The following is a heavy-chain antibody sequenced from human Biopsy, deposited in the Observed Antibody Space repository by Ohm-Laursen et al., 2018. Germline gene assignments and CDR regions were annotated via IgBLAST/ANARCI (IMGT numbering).Heavy chain of an antibody. D-gene: IGHD6-19*01. CDR3: ARGLSSGWYGYFDV. CDR1: GFTFGHYA. Sequence: SLRLSRAALGFTFGHYAMHWVRQAPGKGLEWISLIWYAGTNEDYADSVKGRFTISRDNSKNTHYLQINTLTLEDTAFYYCARGLSSGWYGYFDVWGRGTLVTVSS. CDR2: IWYAGTNE. J-gene: IGHJ2*01. V-gene: IGHV3-33*01.